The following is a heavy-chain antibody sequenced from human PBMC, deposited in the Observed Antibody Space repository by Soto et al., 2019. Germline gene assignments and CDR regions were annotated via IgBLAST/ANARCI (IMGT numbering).Heavy chain of an antibody. D-gene: IGHD2-2*01. Sequence: QVQLQESGPGLVKPSETLSLTCTVSGASVSSGSYYWSWIRQPPGKGLECIGYIYYSGTTNYDPSLKSRLTISLDTSRNQFSLKLSSVTAADTAVYYCARVRLVPASLLDCWGQGTLVTVSS. CDR1: GASVSSGSYY. CDR3: ARVRLVPASLLDC. V-gene: IGHV4-61*01. J-gene: IGHJ4*02. CDR2: IYYSGTT.